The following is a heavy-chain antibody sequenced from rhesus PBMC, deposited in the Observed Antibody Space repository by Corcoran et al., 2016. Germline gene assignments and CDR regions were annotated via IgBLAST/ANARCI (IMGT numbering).Heavy chain of an antibody. J-gene: IGHJ3*01. Sequence: EVQLVESGGGLVQPGGSLRLSCAASGFTFSSYGMSWVRQAPGKGLEWVSYISNVGVSKINADDVKGRFTISRDNSKNTLSLQMNSLRAEDTAVYYCAKDKGYSGSWHAFDFWGQGLRVTVSS. CDR2: ISNVGVSK. D-gene: IGHD6-25*01. V-gene: IGHV3S5*01. CDR1: GFTFSSYG. CDR3: AKDKGYSGSWHAFDF.